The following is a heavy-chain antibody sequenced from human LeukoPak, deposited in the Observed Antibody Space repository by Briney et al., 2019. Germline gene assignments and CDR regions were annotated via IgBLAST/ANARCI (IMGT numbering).Heavy chain of an antibody. D-gene: IGHD6-6*01. Sequence: SETLSLTCTVSGGSISNGDYYWSWIRQPPGKGLEWNGYIYHSGSTYYNPSLKSRVTISVDRSKNHFSLNLTSVTAADTAVYYCARDGKYSSSEYFDLWGRGTLVTVSS. J-gene: IGHJ2*01. CDR1: GGSISNGDYY. CDR3: ARDGKYSSSEYFDL. CDR2: IYHSGST. V-gene: IGHV4-30-2*01.